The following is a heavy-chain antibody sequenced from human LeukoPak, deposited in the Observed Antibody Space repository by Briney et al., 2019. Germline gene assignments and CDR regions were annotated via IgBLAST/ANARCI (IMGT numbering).Heavy chain of an antibody. CDR1: GFTFSSYG. J-gene: IGHJ4*02. V-gene: IGHV3-23*01. D-gene: IGHD3-10*01. CDR3: ANFALRVRGVREVDY. CDR2: ISGSGGST. Sequence: GGSLRLSCAASGFTFSSYGMSWVRQAPGKGLEWVSAISGSGGSTYYADSVKGRFTISRDNSKNTLYLQMNSLRAEDTAVYYCANFALRVRGVREVDYWGQGTLVTVSS.